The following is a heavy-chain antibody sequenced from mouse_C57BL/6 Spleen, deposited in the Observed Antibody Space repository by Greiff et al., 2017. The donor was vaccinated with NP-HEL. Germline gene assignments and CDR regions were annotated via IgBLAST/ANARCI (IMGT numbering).Heavy chain of an antibody. CDR1: GYTFTSYW. D-gene: IGHD2-1*01. Sequence: VQLQQPGAELVRPGSSVKLSCKASGYTFTSYWMDWVKQRPGQGLEWIGNIYPSDSETHYNQKFKDKATLTVDKSSSTAYMQLSSLTSEDSAVYYCARSYGKGLYAMDYWGQGTSVTVSS. CDR3: ARSYGKGLYAMDY. V-gene: IGHV1-61*01. CDR2: IYPSDSET. J-gene: IGHJ4*01.